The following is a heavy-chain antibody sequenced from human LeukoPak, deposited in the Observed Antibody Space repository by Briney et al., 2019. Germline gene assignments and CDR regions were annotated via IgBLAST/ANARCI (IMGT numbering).Heavy chain of an antibody. CDR1: GYSFSNYW. D-gene: IGHD4-17*01. CDR2: IYPRDSDT. J-gene: IGHJ4*02. V-gene: IGHV5-51*01. Sequence: GESLKISCKASGYSFSNYWIGWVRQMPGKGLERMGIIYPRDSDTRYSPSFQGQVTFSADKSTSTAYLQWSSLRASDTAMYYCARHADYDDYWGQGTLVTVSS. CDR3: ARHADYDDY.